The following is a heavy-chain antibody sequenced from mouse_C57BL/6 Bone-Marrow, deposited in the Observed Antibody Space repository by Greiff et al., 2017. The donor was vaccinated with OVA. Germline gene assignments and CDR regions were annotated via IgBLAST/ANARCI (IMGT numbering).Heavy chain of an antibody. CDR1: GYTFTSYW. CDR3: ARRYFDV. V-gene: IGHV1-69*01. J-gene: IGHJ1*03. CDR2: IDPSDSYT. Sequence: VKLQQPGAELVMPGASVKLSCKASGYTFTSYWMHWVKQRPGQGLEWIGEIDPSDSYTNYNQKFKGKSTLTVDKSSSTAYMQLSSLTSEDSAVYYCARRYFDVWGTGTTVTVSS.